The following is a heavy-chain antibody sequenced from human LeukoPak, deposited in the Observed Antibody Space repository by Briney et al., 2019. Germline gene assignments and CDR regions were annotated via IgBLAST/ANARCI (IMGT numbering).Heavy chain of an antibody. CDR2: IRYDGSNK. CDR1: GFTFSSYG. V-gene: IGHV3-30*02. Sequence: GGSLRLSCAASGFTFSSYGMHWVRQAPGKGLEWVAFIRYDGSNKYYADSVKGRFTISRDNSKNTLYLQMNSLRAEDTAVYYCAKGPYSSGWYDGYYFDYWGQGALVTVSS. J-gene: IGHJ4*02. D-gene: IGHD6-19*01. CDR3: AKGPYSSGWYDGYYFDY.